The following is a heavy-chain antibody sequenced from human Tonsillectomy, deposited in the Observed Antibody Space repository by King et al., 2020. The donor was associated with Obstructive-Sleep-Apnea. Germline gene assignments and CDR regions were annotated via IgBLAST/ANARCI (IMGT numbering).Heavy chain of an antibody. Sequence: VQLVESGGGLVQPGGSLRPSCAASGFTFSSYDMHWVRQATGKGLEWVSAIGTAGDTYYPGSVKGRFTISRENAKNSLYLQMNSLRAGDTAVYYCAREGRGSTGGAAFDIWGQGTMVTVSS. V-gene: IGHV3-13*04. D-gene: IGHD1-26*01. CDR2: IGTAGDT. CDR1: GFTFSSYD. J-gene: IGHJ3*02. CDR3: AREGRGSTGGAAFDI.